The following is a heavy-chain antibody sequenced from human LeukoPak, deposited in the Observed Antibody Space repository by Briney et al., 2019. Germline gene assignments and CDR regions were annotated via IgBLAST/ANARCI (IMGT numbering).Heavy chain of an antibody. CDR1: GFTFRSYW. Sequence: AGGSLRLSCAASGFTFRSYWMHWVRQAPGKGLVWVSRIKTDGSNTYYADSVKGRFTISRDNAKNTLYLQMNSLRAEDTAVYYCARDRTAADGYYYYYMDVWGKGTTVTVSS. CDR2: IKTDGSNT. CDR3: ARDRTAADGYYYYYMDV. J-gene: IGHJ6*03. D-gene: IGHD6-13*01. V-gene: IGHV3-74*01.